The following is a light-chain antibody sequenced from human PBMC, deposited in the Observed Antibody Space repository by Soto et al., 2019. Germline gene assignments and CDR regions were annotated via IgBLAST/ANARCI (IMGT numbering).Light chain of an antibody. CDR3: CSYAGSYTQV. CDR1: SSNIGAGYD. CDR2: GNS. Sequence: QSVLTQPPSVSGAPGQRVTISCTGSSSNIGAGYDVHWYQQLPGTAPKLLIYGNSNRPSGVPDRFSGSKSGTSASLAITGLQAEDEADYYCCSYAGSYTQVFGTGTKLTVL. V-gene: IGLV1-40*01. J-gene: IGLJ1*01.